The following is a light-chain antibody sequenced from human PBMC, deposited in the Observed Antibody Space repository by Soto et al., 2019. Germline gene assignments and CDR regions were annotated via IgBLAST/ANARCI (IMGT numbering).Light chain of an antibody. CDR1: QDIGGS. J-gene: IGKJ1*01. CDR2: AGS. CDR3: QKYNRAPRT. V-gene: IGKV1-27*01. Sequence: DIQMTQSPASLSASIGDRVTITCRASQDIGGSLAWFQQKPGKPPKVLIFAGSHLQSGAPSRFSGSGFGTHFTLTINGLQPEDFATYYCQKYNRAPRTFGQGTEV.